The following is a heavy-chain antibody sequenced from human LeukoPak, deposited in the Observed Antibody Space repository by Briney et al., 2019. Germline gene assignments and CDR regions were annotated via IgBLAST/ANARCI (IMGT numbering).Heavy chain of an antibody. CDR1: GFTFSSYE. Sequence: QPGGSLRLSCAASGFTFSSYEVNWVRQAPGKGLEWVSYITTSSSTIYYADSVKGRFTISRDKSKNTLYLQMNSLRAEDTAVYYCAKDLTYGDYAGGDGFDIWGQGTMVTVSS. CDR2: ITTSSSTI. V-gene: IGHV3-48*03. CDR3: AKDLTYGDYAGGDGFDI. D-gene: IGHD4-17*01. J-gene: IGHJ3*02.